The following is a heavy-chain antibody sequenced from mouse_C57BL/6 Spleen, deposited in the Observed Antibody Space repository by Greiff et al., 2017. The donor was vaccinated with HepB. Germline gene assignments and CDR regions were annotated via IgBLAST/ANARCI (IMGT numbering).Heavy chain of an antibody. CDR3: ARVPSYYGSSHYAMDY. Sequence: EVQLVESEGGLVQPGSSMKLSCTASGFTFSDYYMAWVRQVPEKGLEWVANINYDGSSTYYLDSLKSRFIISRENAKNILYLQMCSLKSEDTATYYCARVPSYYGSSHYAMDYWGQGTSVTVSS. CDR2: INYDGSST. CDR1: GFTFSDYY. J-gene: IGHJ4*01. V-gene: IGHV5-16*01. D-gene: IGHD1-1*01.